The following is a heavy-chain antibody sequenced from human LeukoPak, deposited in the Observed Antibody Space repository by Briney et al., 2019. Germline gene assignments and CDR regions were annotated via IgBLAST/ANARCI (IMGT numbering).Heavy chain of an antibody. CDR3: VRVSDTSMVTPGFDS. D-gene: IGHD5-18*01. CDR1: GYNFNRYT. V-gene: IGHV1-18*01. J-gene: IGHJ4*02. CDR2: VSTSNGAT. Sequence: ASVKVSCKTSGYNFNRYTITWVRQAPGQGLEWMGWVSTSNGATNHAEKFQGRVTMTTEAVTKTAYMELRRLTSGDTAMYFCVRVSDTSMVTPGFDSWGQGTLVTVS.